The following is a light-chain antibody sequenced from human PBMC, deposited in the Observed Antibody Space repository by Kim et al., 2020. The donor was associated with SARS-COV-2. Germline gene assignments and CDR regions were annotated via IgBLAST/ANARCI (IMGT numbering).Light chain of an antibody. Sequence: PGQTARLTCSGDALPKQYAYWYQQKPGQAPVMVIYKDSERPSGIPERFSGSSSGTTVTLTISGVQAEDEADYYCQSADSSGTHVVFGGGTQLTVL. V-gene: IGLV3-25*03. CDR1: ALPKQY. CDR3: QSADSSGTHVV. CDR2: KDS. J-gene: IGLJ2*01.